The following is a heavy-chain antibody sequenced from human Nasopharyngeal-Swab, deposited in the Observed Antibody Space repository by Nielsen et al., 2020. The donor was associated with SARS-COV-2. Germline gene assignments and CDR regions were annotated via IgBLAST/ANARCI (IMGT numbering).Heavy chain of an antibody. J-gene: IGHJ6*03. CDR2: ISGSGDNT. CDR3: AKDPSAAMDV. Sequence: GGSLRLSCEASGFTFESYGMTWARQAPGKGLEWVSTISGSGDNTHYADSVRGRFTISRDNSQRTVFLQMTSLRAEDTALYYCAKDPSAAMDVWGKGTTVIVSS. D-gene: IGHD6-13*01. CDR1: GFTFESYG. V-gene: IGHV3-23*01.